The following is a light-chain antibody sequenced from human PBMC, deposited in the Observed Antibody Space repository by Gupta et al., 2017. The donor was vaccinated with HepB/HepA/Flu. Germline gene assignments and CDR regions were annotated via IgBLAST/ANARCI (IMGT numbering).Light chain of an antibody. V-gene: IGKV1-33*01. CDR3: QQWDSLPLT. Sequence: DIQLTQSPSSMSTSIGDRVTITCQASEDIDIYLSWYQQKPGKAPKLLIYDASNWEVGVPSRLSGSGSGTEFSFTISSRQHEDIATSDGQQWDSLPLTFGKGTRLEIK. CDR1: EDIDIY. J-gene: IGKJ5*01. CDR2: DAS.